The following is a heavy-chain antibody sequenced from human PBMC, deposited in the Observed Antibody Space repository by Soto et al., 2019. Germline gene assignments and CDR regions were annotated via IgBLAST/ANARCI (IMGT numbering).Heavy chain of an antibody. CDR1: GASIYNGGYF. V-gene: IGHV4-30-4*01. Sequence: LSLTCSVSGASIYNGGYFWSWIRQSPGRGLEWIGHILNSGSPYNNPSLKSRVTISADTSMNQFSLALTSVTAADTAMYYCARGPTAEKLDSWGQGILVTFSS. CDR2: ILNSGSP. CDR3: ARGPTAEKLDS. J-gene: IGHJ4*02.